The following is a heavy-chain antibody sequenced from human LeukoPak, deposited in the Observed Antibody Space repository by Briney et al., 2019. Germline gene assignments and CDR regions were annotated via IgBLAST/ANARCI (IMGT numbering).Heavy chain of an antibody. CDR2: VFHTGSS. CDR1: GYSISSGYY. Sequence: SETLSLTCIVSGYSISSGYYWGWMRQPPGKGLEWIGSVFHTGSSNYNPSLTSRITISLDTSKNQFSLKLSSVTAADTAVYYCAREVVVGGPNWFDPWGQGTLVTVSS. J-gene: IGHJ5*02. V-gene: IGHV4-38-2*02. D-gene: IGHD2-15*01. CDR3: AREVVVGGPNWFDP.